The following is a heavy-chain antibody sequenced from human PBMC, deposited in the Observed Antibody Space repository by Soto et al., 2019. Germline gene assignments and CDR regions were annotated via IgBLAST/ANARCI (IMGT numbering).Heavy chain of an antibody. D-gene: IGHD2-21*01. Sequence: PSETLSLTCTVSGGSISSSSYYWGWIRQPPGKGLEWIGSIYYSGSTYYNPSLKSRVTISVDTPKNQFSLKLSSVTAADTAVYYCARHIVDPSWPSPRVTTSFNWFDPWGQGTLVTVSS. V-gene: IGHV4-39*01. CDR1: GGSISSSSYY. J-gene: IGHJ5*02. CDR3: ARHIVDPSWPSPRVTTSFNWFDP. CDR2: IYYSGST.